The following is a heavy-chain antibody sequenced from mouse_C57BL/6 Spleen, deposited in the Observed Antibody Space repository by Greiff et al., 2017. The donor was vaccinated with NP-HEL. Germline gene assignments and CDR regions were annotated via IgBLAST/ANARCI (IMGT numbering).Heavy chain of an antibody. J-gene: IGHJ4*01. CDR3: ARGGYDYDDAMDY. D-gene: IGHD2-4*01. Sequence: VKLQESGAELVKPGASVKISCKASGYAFSSYWMNWVKQRPGKGLEWIGQIYPGDGDTNYNGKFKGKATLTADKSSSTAYMQLSSLTSEDSAVYFCARGGYDYDDAMDYWGQGTSVTVSS. CDR2: IYPGDGDT. V-gene: IGHV1-80*01. CDR1: GYAFSSYW.